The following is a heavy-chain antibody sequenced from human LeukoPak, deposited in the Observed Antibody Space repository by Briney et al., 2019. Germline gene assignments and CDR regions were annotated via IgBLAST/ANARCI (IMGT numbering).Heavy chain of an antibody. CDR1: GGSISSGGYS. CDR3: ARVNRAQDRSGTTSWYIDY. CDR2: IYHSGST. V-gene: IGHV4-30-2*01. D-gene: IGHD1-14*01. J-gene: IGHJ4*02. Sequence: PSQTLSLTCAVSGGSISSGGYSWSWIRQPPGKGLEWIGYIYHSGSTYYNPSLKSRVTISVDRSKNQFSLKLSSVTAADTAVYYCARVNRAQDRSGTTSWYIDYWGQGTLVTVSS.